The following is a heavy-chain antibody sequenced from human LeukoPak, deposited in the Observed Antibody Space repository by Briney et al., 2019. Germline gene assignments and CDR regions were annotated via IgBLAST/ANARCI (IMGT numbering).Heavy chain of an antibody. CDR3: AKDAAKFDYFDY. CDR1: GFTFSDYY. Sequence: GGSLRLSCAASGFTFSDYYMSWIRQAPGKGLEWVSYISSSGSTICYADSVKGRFTISRDNAKNSLYLQMNSLRAEDTAVYFCAKDAAKFDYFDYWGQGTLVTVSS. D-gene: IGHD6-25*01. CDR2: ISSSGSTI. V-gene: IGHV3-11*04. J-gene: IGHJ4*02.